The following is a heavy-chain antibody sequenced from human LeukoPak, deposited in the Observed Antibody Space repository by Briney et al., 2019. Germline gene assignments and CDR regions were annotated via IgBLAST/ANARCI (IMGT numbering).Heavy chain of an antibody. D-gene: IGHD5-18*01. J-gene: IGHJ4*02. Sequence: ASVKVSCKASGYTFIGYYIHWVRQAPGQGLEWMGWINPNSGGTNYAQKFQDWVTMTRDTSISTAYMELSRLRSDDTAVYYCAVVDTTGELGYWGQGTLVTVSS. CDR3: AVVDTTGELGY. V-gene: IGHV1-2*04. CDR2: INPNSGGT. CDR1: GYTFIGYY.